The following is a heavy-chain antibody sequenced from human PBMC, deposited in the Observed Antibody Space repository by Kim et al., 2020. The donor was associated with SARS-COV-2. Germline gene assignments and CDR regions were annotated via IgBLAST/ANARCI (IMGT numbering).Heavy chain of an antibody. CDR2: IYSGGST. CDR1: GITVSSNY. Sequence: GGSLRLSFAASGITVSSNYMSWVRQAPGKGLEWVSVIYSGGSTYYADSVKGRFTISRDNSKNTLYLQMNSLRAEDTAVYYCARDLLEEGGMDVWGQGTTVTVSS. J-gene: IGHJ6*02. D-gene: IGHD3-3*01. CDR3: ARDLLEEGGMDV. V-gene: IGHV3-66*01.